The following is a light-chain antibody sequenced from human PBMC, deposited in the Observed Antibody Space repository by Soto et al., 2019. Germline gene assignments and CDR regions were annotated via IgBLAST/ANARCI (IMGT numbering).Light chain of an antibody. CDR3: QSYGSSLSGSV. V-gene: IGLV1-40*01. Sequence: QSVLTQPPSVSGAPGQRVTISCTGSSSNIGAGYDVHWYQQLPGTAPKLLIHGNSNRPSGVPDRFSGSKSGTSASLAITGLQAEDEADYYCQSYGSSLSGSVFGGGTKVTVL. CDR1: SSNIGAGYD. J-gene: IGLJ2*01. CDR2: GNS.